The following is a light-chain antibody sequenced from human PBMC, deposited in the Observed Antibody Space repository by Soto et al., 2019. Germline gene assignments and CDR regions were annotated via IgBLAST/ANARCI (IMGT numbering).Light chain of an antibody. Sequence: EIVLTQSPGTLSLSPGERATLSCRASQSVSSTSLAWYQQKPGLAPRLLIFAASNRATGIPDRFSGSGSGTDFTLTISSLEPEDFALDYCQHYDSSPPWTFGQGTKVDIK. CDR1: QSVSSTS. CDR3: QHYDSSPPWT. CDR2: AAS. V-gene: IGKV3-20*01. J-gene: IGKJ1*01.